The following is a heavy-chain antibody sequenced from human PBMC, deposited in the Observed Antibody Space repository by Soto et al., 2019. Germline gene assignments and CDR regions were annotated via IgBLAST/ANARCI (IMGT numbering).Heavy chain of an antibody. CDR2: ISGSGGST. Sequence: GGSLRLSCAASGFTFSSYAMSWVRQAPGKGLEWVSAISGSGGSTYYADSVKGRFTISRDNSKNTLYLQMNSLRAEDTAVYDCAKCPKRYSSSSGRYYYYGMDVWGQGTTVTVSS. CDR3: AKCPKRYSSSSGRYYYYGMDV. CDR1: GFTFSSYA. V-gene: IGHV3-23*01. D-gene: IGHD6-6*01. J-gene: IGHJ6*02.